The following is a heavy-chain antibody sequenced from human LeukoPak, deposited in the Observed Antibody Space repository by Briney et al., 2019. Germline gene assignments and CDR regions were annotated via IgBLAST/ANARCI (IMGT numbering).Heavy chain of an antibody. J-gene: IGHJ1*01. CDR2: INPDGRDT. V-gene: IGHV3-7*01. CDR1: GFTFSSHA. Sequence: GGSLRLSCAASGFTFSSHAVTWVCQTPVKGLEWVAHINPDGRDTYYVDSVKGRFTISRDNAQNSMYLQMNSLRVEDTAVYYCATWGDTTAEYFQRWGQGTLVTVSS. D-gene: IGHD2-21*02. CDR3: ATWGDTTAEYFQR.